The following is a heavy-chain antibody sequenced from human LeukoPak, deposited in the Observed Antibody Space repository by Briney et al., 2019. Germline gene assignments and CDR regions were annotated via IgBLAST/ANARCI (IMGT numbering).Heavy chain of an antibody. D-gene: IGHD3-10*01. CDR2: ITSNGGRT. CDR3: ARGAASGRYDY. CDR1: GFVFSDYD. J-gene: IGHJ4*02. V-gene: IGHV3-64*01. Sequence: GGSLRLSCAASGFVFSDYDVHWVRQAPGKGLEFVSAITSNGGRTFYANSVKGRFTISRDNSKNALYLQMDSLRADDMAVYYCARGAASGRYDYWGQGALVTVSS.